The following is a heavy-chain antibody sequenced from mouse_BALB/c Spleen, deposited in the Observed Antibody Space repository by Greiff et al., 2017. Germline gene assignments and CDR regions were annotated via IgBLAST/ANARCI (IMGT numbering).Heavy chain of an antibody. V-gene: IGHV14-3*02. J-gene: IGHJ4*01. D-gene: IGHD2-1*01. Sequence: DVKLVESGAELVKPGASVKLSCTASGFNIKDTYMHWVKQRPEQGLEWIGRIDPANGNTKYDPKFQGKATITADTSSNTAYLQLSSLTSEDTAVYYCARKGGNYDYAMDYWGQGTSVTVSS. CDR2: IDPANGNT. CDR1: GFNIKDTY. CDR3: ARKGGNYDYAMDY.